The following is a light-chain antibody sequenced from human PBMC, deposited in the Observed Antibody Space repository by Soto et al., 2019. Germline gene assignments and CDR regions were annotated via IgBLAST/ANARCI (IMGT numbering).Light chain of an antibody. CDR1: QSITSN. J-gene: IGKJ2*01. CDR3: QQYNNWPPVYT. Sequence: EIVMTQSPATLSVSPGERVTLSCRASQSITSNLAWYQQKPGQAPRLLIYGVSTRTAGIPTRFSGSGSGTEFTLTISSLLSEDFAVYYCQQYNNWPPVYTFGQGTKLDIK. V-gene: IGKV3-15*01. CDR2: GVS.